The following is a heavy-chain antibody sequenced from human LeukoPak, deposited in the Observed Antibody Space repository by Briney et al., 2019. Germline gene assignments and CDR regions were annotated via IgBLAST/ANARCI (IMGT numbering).Heavy chain of an antibody. CDR2: ISSSSSYI. D-gene: IGHD5-18*01. J-gene: IGHJ4*02. V-gene: IGHV3-21*01. Sequence: GGSLRLSCAASGFTFSSYSMNWVRQAPGQGLEWVSSISSSSSYIYYADSVKGRFTISRDNAKNSLYLQMNSLRAEDTAVYYCARDKVETAMVPFDYWGQGTLVTVSS. CDR3: ARDKVETAMVPFDY. CDR1: GFTFSSYS.